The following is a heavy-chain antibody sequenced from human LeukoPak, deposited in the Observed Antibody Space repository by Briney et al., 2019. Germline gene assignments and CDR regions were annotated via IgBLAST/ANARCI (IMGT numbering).Heavy chain of an antibody. CDR2: IYYSGST. V-gene: IGHV4-39*02. Sequence: SETLSLTCTVSGGSISSSSYYWGWIRQPPGKGLEWIGSIYYSGSTFYNPSLKSRVTISVDTSKNQFSLRLRSVTAADTAVYYCARDGSSTRELDPWGQGTLVTVSS. CDR3: ARDGSSTRELDP. D-gene: IGHD6-13*01. J-gene: IGHJ5*02. CDR1: GGSISSSSYY.